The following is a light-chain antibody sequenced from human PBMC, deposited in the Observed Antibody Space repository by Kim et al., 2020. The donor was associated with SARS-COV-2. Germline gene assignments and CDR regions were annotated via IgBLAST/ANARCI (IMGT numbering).Light chain of an antibody. CDR2: GAS. CDR1: ESLSGDY. CDR3: QQYDTSPWT. V-gene: IGKV3-20*01. J-gene: IGKJ1*01. Sequence: SPGERATLSCRASESLSGDYLAWYQQKAGQAPRLLIHGASIRAAGFPDRFSGSASGTDFTLTISRLESDDFAVYYCQQYDTSPWTFGQGTRVEIK.